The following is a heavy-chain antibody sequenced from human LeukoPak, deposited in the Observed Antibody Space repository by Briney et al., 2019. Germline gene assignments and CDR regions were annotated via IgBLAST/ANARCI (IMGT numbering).Heavy chain of an antibody. D-gene: IGHD3-3*01. J-gene: IGHJ3*02. CDR3: AKDFFLLESSDKNHAFDI. Sequence: GGSLRLSCAASGFTFDDYAMHWVRQAPGKGLEWVSGISWNSGSIGYADSVKGRFTISRDNAKNSLYLQMNSLRAEDTALYYCAKDFFLLESSDKNHAFDIWGQGTMVTVSS. CDR1: GFTFDDYA. CDR2: ISWNSGSI. V-gene: IGHV3-9*01.